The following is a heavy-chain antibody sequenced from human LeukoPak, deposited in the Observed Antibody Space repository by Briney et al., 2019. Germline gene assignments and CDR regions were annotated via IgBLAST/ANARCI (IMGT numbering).Heavy chain of an antibody. J-gene: IGHJ4*02. CDR1: GFTFGDYA. CDR3: TRVSYYDSSGYYVDY. D-gene: IGHD3-22*01. V-gene: IGHV3-49*03. CDR2: IRSKAYGGTT. Sequence: GGSLRLSCTASGFTFGDYAVSWFRQAPGKGLEWVGFIRSKAYGGTTGYAASVKGRFTISRDDSKSIAYLQLNSLKTEDTAVYYCTRVSYYDSSGYYVDYWGQGTLVTVSS.